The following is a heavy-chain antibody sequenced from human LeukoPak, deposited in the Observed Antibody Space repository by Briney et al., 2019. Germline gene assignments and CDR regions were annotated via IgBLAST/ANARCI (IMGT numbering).Heavy chain of an antibody. V-gene: IGHV1-2*02. D-gene: IGHD5-12*01. Sequence: ASVRVSCKASGYTISDYFMHWVRQAPGQGLEWMGWINPNTNGINYAQKFQGRLIMTRDTSINTAYMELRSLTSDDTAIYYCASARYSGHEPFDFWGQGTLVTVST. CDR3: ASARYSGHEPFDF. CDR1: GYTISDYF. CDR2: INPNTNGI. J-gene: IGHJ4*02.